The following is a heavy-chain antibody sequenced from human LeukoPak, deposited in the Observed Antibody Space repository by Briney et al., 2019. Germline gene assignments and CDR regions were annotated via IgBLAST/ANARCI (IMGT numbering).Heavy chain of an antibody. V-gene: IGHV4-39*01. CDR2: IYYSGST. Sequence: SETLSLTCIVSGGSISSSSYYWGWIRQPPGKGLEWIGSIYYSGSTYYNPSLKSRVTISVDTSKNQFSLKLRSVTAADTAVYYCARHAVVWFDPWGQGTLVTVSS. D-gene: IGHD4-23*01. J-gene: IGHJ5*02. CDR3: ARHAVVWFDP. CDR1: GGSISSSSYY.